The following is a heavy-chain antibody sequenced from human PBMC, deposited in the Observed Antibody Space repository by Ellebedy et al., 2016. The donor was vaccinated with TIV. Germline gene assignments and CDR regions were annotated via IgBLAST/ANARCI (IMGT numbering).Heavy chain of an antibody. CDR1: GGSISSSSYY. CDR3: ARGRGYSYAFDY. J-gene: IGHJ4*02. V-gene: IGHV4-39*01. Sequence: SETLSLTXTVSGGSISSSSYYWGWIRHPPGKGLEWIGSIYYSGSTNYNPSLKSRVTISVDTSKNQFSLKLSSVTAADTSVYYCARGRGYSYAFDYWGQGALVTVSS. D-gene: IGHD5-18*01. CDR2: IYYSGST.